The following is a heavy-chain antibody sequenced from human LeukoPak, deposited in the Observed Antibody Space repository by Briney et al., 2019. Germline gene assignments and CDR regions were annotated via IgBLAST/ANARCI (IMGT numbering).Heavy chain of an antibody. Sequence: PGGSLRLSCAASGFTFSSYSMNWVRQAPGKGLEWVSSISSSSSYIYYADSVKGRFTISRDNAKNSLYLQMNSLRAEDAAVYCCAGGQLVTNDAFDIWGQGTMVTVSS. V-gene: IGHV3-21*01. CDR3: AGGQLVTNDAFDI. CDR1: GFTFSSYS. D-gene: IGHD6-13*01. J-gene: IGHJ3*02. CDR2: ISSSSSYI.